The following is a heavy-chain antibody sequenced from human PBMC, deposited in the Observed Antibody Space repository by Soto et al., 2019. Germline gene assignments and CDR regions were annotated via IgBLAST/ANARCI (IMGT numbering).Heavy chain of an antibody. CDR1: GFTFSSYA. J-gene: IGHJ4*02. CDR2: ISYDESNQ. D-gene: IGHD3-22*01. CDR3: ARGGDMIVALDY. V-gene: IGHV3-30-3*01. Sequence: QVQLVESGGGVVQPGRSLSLSCAASGFTFSSYAMHWVRQAPGKGLEWVAVISYDESNQYYADSVKGRFTISRDNSKNTLYLQMNSLSAEDTAVYYCARGGDMIVALDYWGQGTLVTVSS.